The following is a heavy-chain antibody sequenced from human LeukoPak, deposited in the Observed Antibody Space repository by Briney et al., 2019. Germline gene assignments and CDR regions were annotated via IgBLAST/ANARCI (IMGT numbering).Heavy chain of an antibody. Sequence: GGSLRLSCAASGFTFNNAWMSWVRQAPGKGLEWVGRIKSKTDGGTTDYATPVKGRFTISRDDSKNTLYLQMNSLKTEDTAVYYCARPVDYNAGDYWGQGTLVTVSS. CDR1: GFTFNNAW. V-gene: IGHV3-15*01. D-gene: IGHD5-12*01. CDR3: ARPVDYNAGDY. CDR2: IKSKTDGGTT. J-gene: IGHJ4*02.